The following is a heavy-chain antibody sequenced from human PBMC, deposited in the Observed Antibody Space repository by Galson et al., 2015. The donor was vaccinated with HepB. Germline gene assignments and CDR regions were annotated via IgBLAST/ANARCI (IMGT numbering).Heavy chain of an antibody. Sequence: QSGAEVKKPGESLKISCKDSGNNFTSYWIGWVRQMPGKGLEWMGIIYPGILYPGDSDVRYNPSFQGQVTISADKSISTAYLQWSSLKASDTAMYYCARCVGVRETCWFFDLWGRGTLVTVSS. CDR2: LYPGDSDV. J-gene: IGHJ2*01. CDR3: ARCVGVRETCWFFDL. V-gene: IGHV5-51*01. D-gene: IGHD3-3*01. CDR1: GNNFTSYW.